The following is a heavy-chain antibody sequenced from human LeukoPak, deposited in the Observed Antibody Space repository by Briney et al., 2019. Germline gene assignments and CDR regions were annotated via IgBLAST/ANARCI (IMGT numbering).Heavy chain of an antibody. V-gene: IGHV1-18*01. Sequence: ASVKVSCRASGYTFTTYGINWVRQAPGQGLEWMGWIKTYNGDTNTAQKFLDRIIMTTDKSTGTAYMELRSLRSDDTAVYYCARADYYDSSGYYGDFDYWGQGTLVTVSS. D-gene: IGHD3-22*01. CDR2: IKTYNGDT. CDR1: GYTFTTYG. CDR3: ARADYYDSSGYYGDFDY. J-gene: IGHJ4*02.